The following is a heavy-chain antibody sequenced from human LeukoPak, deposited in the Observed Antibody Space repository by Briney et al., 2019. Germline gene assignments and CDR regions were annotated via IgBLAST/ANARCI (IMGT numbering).Heavy chain of an antibody. CDR3: ARVSEHSTSSHTFDI. J-gene: IGHJ3*02. V-gene: IGHV3-30*14. CDR1: GFTFSGYA. Sequence: GGSLRLSCAASGFTFSGYAFHWVRQAPGKGLEWVALILSDENQKFYADSVKGRFTISRHDSRNTVFLQMNSLRPEDTAVYYCARVSEHSTSSHTFDIWGQGTMVTVSS. D-gene: IGHD6-6*01. CDR2: ILSDENQK.